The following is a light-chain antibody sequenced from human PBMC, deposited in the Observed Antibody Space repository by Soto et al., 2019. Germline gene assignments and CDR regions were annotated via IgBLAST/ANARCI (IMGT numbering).Light chain of an antibody. J-gene: IGLJ2*01. CDR1: RSDVGGYNY. V-gene: IGLV2-14*01. CDR2: DVS. CDR3: SSYTSSNTYVV. Sequence: QSALTQTASVSGSPGQSITISCTGTRSDVGGYNYVSWYQQHPGKAPKFMIYDVSNRPSGVSNRFSGSKSGNTASLTISGLQAEDEADYYCSSYTSSNTYVVFGGGTKVTVL.